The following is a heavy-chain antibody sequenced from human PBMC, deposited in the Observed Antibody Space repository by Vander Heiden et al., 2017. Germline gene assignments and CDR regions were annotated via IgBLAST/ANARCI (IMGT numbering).Heavy chain of an antibody. CDR1: GGPFSSYA. CDR2: IIPIFGTA. J-gene: IGHJ5*02. D-gene: IGHD3-10*01. CDR3: ARESLLWFGEGGGLDP. Sequence: QVQLVQSGAEGKKPGASVKVSCKASGGPFSSYAISWVRQAPGQGLEWMGGIIPIFGTANYAQKFQGRVTITADESTSTAYMELSSLRSEDTAVYYCARESLLWFGEGGGLDPWGQGTLVTVSS. V-gene: IGHV1-69*01.